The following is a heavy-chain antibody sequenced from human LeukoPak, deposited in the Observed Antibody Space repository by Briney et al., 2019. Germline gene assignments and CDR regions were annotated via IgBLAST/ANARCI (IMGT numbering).Heavy chain of an antibody. J-gene: IGHJ4*02. V-gene: IGHV3-21*01. CDR2: ISSSSSYI. D-gene: IGHD6-13*01. CDR1: GFTFSSYS. Sequence: GGSLRLSCAASGFTFSSYSMNWVRRAPGKGLEWVSSISSSSSYIYYADSVKGRFTISRDNAKNSLYLQMNSLRAEDTAVYYCARAGEFSWAFDYWGQGTLVTVSS. CDR3: ARAGEFSWAFDY.